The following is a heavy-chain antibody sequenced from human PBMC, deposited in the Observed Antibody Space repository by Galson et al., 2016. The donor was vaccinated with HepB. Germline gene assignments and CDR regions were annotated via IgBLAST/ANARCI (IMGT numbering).Heavy chain of an antibody. J-gene: IGHJ4*02. CDR1: GVSVSSYY. CDR3: ARGGGSPYHDPEFDK. CDR2: VYYSGST. Sequence: ETLSLTCTVSGVSVSSYYWSWIRQPPGKGLEWTANVYYSGSTIYNPSLNSRVTISVDTSMNQFSLELVSVSAADTAVYYCARGGGSPYHDPEFDKWGQGTLVTVSS. D-gene: IGHD1-26*01. V-gene: IGHV4-59*02.